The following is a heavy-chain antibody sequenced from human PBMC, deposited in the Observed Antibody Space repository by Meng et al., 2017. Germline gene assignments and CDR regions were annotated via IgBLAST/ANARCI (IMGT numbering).Heavy chain of an antibody. CDR1: GFTFSSHA. Sequence: QVQLVESWGGVVKPGRSLRLSCAASGFTFSSHAMHWVRQAPGKGLEWVAVISYDGSNKYYADSVKGRFTISRDNSKNTLYLQMNSLRAEDTAVYYCASMGYWGQGTLVTVSS. CDR2: ISYDGSNK. D-gene: IGHD3-10*01. V-gene: IGHV3-30*01. CDR3: ASMGY. J-gene: IGHJ4*02.